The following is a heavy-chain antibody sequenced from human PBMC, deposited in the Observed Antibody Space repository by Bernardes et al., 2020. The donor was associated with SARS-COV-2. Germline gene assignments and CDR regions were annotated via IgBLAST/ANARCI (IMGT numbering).Heavy chain of an antibody. J-gene: IGHJ4*02. CDR2: ISAYNGNT. Sequence: ASVKVSFKASGYTFTSYGISWVRQAPGQGLEWMGWISAYNGNTNYAQQLQVRVTMTTDTSTSTAYMELRSLRSDDTAVYYCARDRNSYGPPFDYWGQGTLVTVSS. V-gene: IGHV1-18*04. CDR3: ARDRNSYGPPFDY. D-gene: IGHD5-18*01. CDR1: GYTFTSYG.